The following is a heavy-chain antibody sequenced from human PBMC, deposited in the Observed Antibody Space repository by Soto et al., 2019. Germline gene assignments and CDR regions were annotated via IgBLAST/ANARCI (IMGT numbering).Heavy chain of an antibody. J-gene: IGHJ5*02. CDR1: GDSVSDYY. CDR2: GHASGTT. Sequence: SETLSLTCTVSGDSVSDYYWSWIRQPAGKGLEWIGRGHASGTTNYNPSLKSRITMSVDTSTNQFSLKLTSVTAADTAVYYCARELYDITMVRGGWFDPWGQGTLVTVSS. V-gene: IGHV4-4*07. CDR3: ARELYDITMVRGGWFDP. D-gene: IGHD3-10*01.